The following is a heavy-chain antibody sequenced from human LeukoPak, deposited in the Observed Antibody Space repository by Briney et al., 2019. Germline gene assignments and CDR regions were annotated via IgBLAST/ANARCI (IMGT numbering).Heavy chain of an antibody. CDR2: INHSGST. Sequence: PSETLSLTCAVYGGSFSGYCWSWIRQPPGKGLEWIGEINHSGSTNYNPSLKSRVTISVDTSKNQFSLKLSSVTAADTAVYYCARGNTYYDFWSGYYTVDLDYWGQGTLVTVSS. CDR3: ARGNTYYDFWSGYYTVDLDY. V-gene: IGHV4-34*01. D-gene: IGHD3-3*01. J-gene: IGHJ4*02. CDR1: GGSFSGYC.